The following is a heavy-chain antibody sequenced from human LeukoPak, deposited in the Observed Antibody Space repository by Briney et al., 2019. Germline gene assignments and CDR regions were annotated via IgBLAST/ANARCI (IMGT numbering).Heavy chain of an antibody. CDR1: GGSINNYY. CDR2: ITGSIYFSGST. CDR3: ARDSRDYGSGSYWDV. D-gene: IGHD3-10*01. J-gene: IGHJ6*02. V-gene: IGHV4-59*01. Sequence: AETLSLTCTVSGGSINNYYWNWIRQPPGKGLEWIGYITGSIYFSGSTKYDPSLESRVTMSVDTSKNQFSLTLSSVTATDTAVYYCARDSRDYGSGSYWDVWGQGTTVTVSS.